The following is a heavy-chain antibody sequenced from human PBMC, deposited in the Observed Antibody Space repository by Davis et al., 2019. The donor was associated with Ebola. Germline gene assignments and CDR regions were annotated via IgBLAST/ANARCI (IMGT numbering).Heavy chain of an antibody. V-gene: IGHV3-21*01. CDR2: ISSSSSYI. J-gene: IGHJ4*02. D-gene: IGHD6-19*01. Sequence: PGGSLRLSCAASGFTFSSYSMNWVRQAPGKGLEWVSSISSSSSYIYYADLVKGRFTISRDNAKNSLYLQMNSLRAEDTAVYYCARDPGSGWYQDHYWGQGTLVTVSS. CDR3: ARDPGSGWYQDHY. CDR1: GFTFSSYS.